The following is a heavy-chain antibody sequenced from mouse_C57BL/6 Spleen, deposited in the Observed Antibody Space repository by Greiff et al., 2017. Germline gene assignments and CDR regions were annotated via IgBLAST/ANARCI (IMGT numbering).Heavy chain of an antibody. D-gene: IGHD1-1*01. CDR2: ISYSGST. Sequence: VQLKESGPGMVKPSQSLSLTCTVTGYSITSGYDWHWIRHFPGNKLEWMGYISYSGSTNYNPSLKSRISITHDTSKNHFFLKLNSVTTEDTATYYCAKGSTTVVEGYFDVWGTGTTVTVSS. V-gene: IGHV3-1*01. CDR1: GYSITSGYD. J-gene: IGHJ1*03. CDR3: AKGSTTVVEGYFDV.